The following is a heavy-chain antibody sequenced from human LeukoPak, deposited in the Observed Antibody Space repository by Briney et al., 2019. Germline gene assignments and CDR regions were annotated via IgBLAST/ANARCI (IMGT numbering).Heavy chain of an antibody. Sequence: GGSLRLSCTASGFTFSSYAMSWVRQAPGKGLEWVSAISGSGVSTYYGDSVKGRFTISRDNSKNTLYLQMNSLRAEDTAVYYCARDFYGSGSYYPRYYYYYYGMDVWGQGTTVTVSS. CDR1: GFTFSSYA. CDR3: ARDFYGSGSYYPRYYYYYYGMDV. V-gene: IGHV3-23*01. CDR2: ISGSGVST. D-gene: IGHD3-10*01. J-gene: IGHJ6*02.